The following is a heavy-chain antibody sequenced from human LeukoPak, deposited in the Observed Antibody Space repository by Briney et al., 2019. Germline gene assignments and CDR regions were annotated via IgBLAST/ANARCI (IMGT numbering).Heavy chain of an antibody. CDR3: VRSSSSWPVNFNY. J-gene: IGHJ4*02. CDR1: GFTFSTFG. CDR2: TWYDGSNR. D-gene: IGHD6-13*01. Sequence: PGGSLRLSCAASGFTFSTFGMHWVRQAPGKGLEWVAVTWYDGSNRYYADFVKGRFTISRDNSKKMLYLQMNSLRVEDSAVYYCVRSSSSWPVNFNYWGQGTLVTVSS. V-gene: IGHV3-33*01.